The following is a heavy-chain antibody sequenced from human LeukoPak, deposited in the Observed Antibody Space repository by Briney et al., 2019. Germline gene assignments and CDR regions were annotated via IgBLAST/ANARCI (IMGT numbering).Heavy chain of an antibody. CDR2: IRGKSDGGAT. V-gene: IGHV3-15*01. CDR3: ATFSRRDSFDF. CDR1: GFNFNGVW. J-gene: IGHJ3*01. Sequence: GGSLRLSCDASGFNFNGVWMSWVRQAPGKGLDWVGRIRGKSDGGATDFAASVKGRFTISRDESKDTLYLQMSSLKTEDTGVYYCATFSRRDSFDFWGQGAMVTVSS.